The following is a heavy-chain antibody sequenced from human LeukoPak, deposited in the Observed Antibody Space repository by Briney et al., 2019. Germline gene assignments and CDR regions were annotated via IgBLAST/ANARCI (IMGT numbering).Heavy chain of an antibody. J-gene: IGHJ6*02. D-gene: IGHD3-22*01. CDR2: IYYSGST. CDR1: GGSISSYY. V-gene: IGHV4-59*08. CDR3: ARLSYWSGYYYGYYYGMDV. Sequence: SETLSLTCTVSGGSISSYYWSWIRQPPGKGLEWIGYIYYSGSTNCNPSLKSRVTISVDTSKNQFSLKLSSVTAADTAVYYCARLSYWSGYYYGYYYGMDVWGQGTTVTVSS.